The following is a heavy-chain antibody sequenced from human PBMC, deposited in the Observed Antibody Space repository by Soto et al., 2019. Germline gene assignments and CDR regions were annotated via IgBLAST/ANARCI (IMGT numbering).Heavy chain of an antibody. Sequence: LVKASLKVSGYARSELSMHWGRHAPGKGLEWMGGFDPEDGETIYAQNFQGRVTMTEDTSTDTAYMELSSLRSEDTAVYYCETGHISWFGELVLDYWGQGTLVTVSS. D-gene: IGHD3-10*01. CDR1: GYARSELS. J-gene: IGHJ4*02. V-gene: IGHV1-24*01. CDR2: FDPEDGET. CDR3: ETGHISWFGELVLDY.